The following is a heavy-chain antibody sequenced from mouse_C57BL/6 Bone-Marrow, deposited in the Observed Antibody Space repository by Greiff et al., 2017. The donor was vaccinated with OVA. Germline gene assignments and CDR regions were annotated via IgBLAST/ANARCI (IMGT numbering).Heavy chain of an antibody. D-gene: IGHD1-1*01. CDR1: GYTFTSYW. Sequence: QVQLQQPGAELVKPGASVKLSCKASGYTFTSYWMHWVKQRPGQGLEWIGMIHPNSGSTNYNEKFKSKATLTVDKSSSTAYMQLSSLTSEDSAVYYCARFEYYGSSLDYWGQGTTLTVSS. J-gene: IGHJ2*01. CDR2: IHPNSGST. CDR3: ARFEYYGSSLDY. V-gene: IGHV1-64*01.